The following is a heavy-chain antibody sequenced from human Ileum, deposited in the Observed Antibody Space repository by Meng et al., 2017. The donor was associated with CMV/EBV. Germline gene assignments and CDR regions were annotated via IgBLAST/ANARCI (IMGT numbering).Heavy chain of an antibody. CDR1: GFTFDDYA. V-gene: IGHV3-9*01. J-gene: IGHJ6*02. CDR2: ISWNSDGI. CDR3: AKAKGPMVRGPGGYYYYGMDV. D-gene: IGHD3-10*01. Sequence: GGSLKISCAASGFTFDDYAMHWVRQAPGKGLEWVSSISWNSDGIDYADSVKGRFTISRDNAKNSLYLQMNSLRAEDTALYYCAKAKGPMVRGPGGYYYYGMDVWGQGTTVTVSS.